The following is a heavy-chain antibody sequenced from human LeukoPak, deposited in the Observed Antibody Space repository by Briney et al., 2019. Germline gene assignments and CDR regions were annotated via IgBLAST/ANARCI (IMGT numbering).Heavy chain of an antibody. J-gene: IGHJ4*02. Sequence: EPGGSLRLSCAASGFTVSSNYMSWVRQAPGKGLEWVSVIYSGGSTYYADSVQGRFTISRDNSKNTLYLQMNSLRAEDTAVYYCARDASMVRGVWFDYWGQGTLVTVSS. CDR1: GFTVSSNY. D-gene: IGHD3-10*01. CDR3: ARDASMVRGVWFDY. CDR2: IYSGGST. V-gene: IGHV3-53*01.